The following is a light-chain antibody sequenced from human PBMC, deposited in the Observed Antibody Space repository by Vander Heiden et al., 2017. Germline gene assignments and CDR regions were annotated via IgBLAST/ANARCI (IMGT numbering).Light chain of an antibody. V-gene: IGKV1-33*01. CDR3: QQDEDERLS. J-gene: IGKJ4*01. CDR1: QDISNY. Sequence: IQMTQAPSSLSASLGDRVTITCRASQDISNYLNWYQQQPGKAPRLLIYDASNLQTGVPSRFSRSGSGTDFTFTISSLQPEDIATYYCQQDEDERLSFGGGTKVEIK. CDR2: DAS.